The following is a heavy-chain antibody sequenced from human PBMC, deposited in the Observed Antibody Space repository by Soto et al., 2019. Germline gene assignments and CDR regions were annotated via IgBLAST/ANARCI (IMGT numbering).Heavy chain of an antibody. D-gene: IGHD6-6*01. V-gene: IGHV3-48*02. J-gene: IGHJ4*02. CDR3: ARELWNGGSIAARQVIDY. CDR1: GFTFSSYS. CDR2: ISSSSSTI. Sequence: GALRLSCAASGFTFSSYSMNWVRQAPGKGLEWVSYISSSSSTIYYADSVKGRFTISRDNAKNSLYLQMNSLRDEDTAVYYCARELWNGGSIAARQVIDYWGQGTLVTVSS.